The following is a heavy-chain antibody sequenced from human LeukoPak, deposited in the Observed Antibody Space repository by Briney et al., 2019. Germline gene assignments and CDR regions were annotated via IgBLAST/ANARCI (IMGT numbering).Heavy chain of an antibody. CDR1: GYTFTSYA. J-gene: IGHJ3*02. V-gene: IGHV1-3*01. CDR3: AKSYCSSTSCYPEDAFDI. D-gene: IGHD2-2*01. CDR2: INAGNGNT. Sequence: ASVKVSCKASGYTFTSYAVHWVRQAPGQRLEWMGWINAGNGNTKYSQKFQGRVTITRDTSASTAYMELSSLRSEDTAVYYCAKSYCSSTSCYPEDAFDIWGQGTMVTVSS.